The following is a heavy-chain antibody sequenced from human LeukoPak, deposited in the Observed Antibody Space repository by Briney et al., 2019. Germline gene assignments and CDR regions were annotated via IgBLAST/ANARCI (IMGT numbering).Heavy chain of an antibody. Sequence: SETLSLTCTVSGGSFSSYHWGWIRQPPGKGLEWIGYIYYSGSTNYKPSLKSRVTISLDTSKSQFSLNLRSVTAADTAVYYCASCVPVTGCYWGQGALVTVSS. CDR3: ASCVPVTGCY. J-gene: IGHJ4*02. V-gene: IGHV4-59*08. D-gene: IGHD3-10*01. CDR2: IYYSGST. CDR1: GGSFSSYH.